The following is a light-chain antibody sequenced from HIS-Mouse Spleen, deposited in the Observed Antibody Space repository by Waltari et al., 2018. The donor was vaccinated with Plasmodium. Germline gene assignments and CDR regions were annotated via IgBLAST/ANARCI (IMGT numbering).Light chain of an antibody. CDR1: SSDVGGYNY. V-gene: IGLV2-8*01. CDR2: EVS. CDR3: SSYTSSSTRV. Sequence: QSALTPPPSASGSPGQSVTISCTGTSSDVGGYNYVSWYQQHPGKAPKLMIYEVSKRPSGVPDRFSGSKSGNTASLTVSGLQAEDEADYYCSSYTSSSTRVFGGGTKLTVL. J-gene: IGLJ3*02.